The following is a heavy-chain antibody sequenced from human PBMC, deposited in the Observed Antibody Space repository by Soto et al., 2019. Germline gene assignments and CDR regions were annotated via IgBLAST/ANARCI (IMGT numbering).Heavy chain of an antibody. CDR2: TRNKANSYTT. Sequence: EVQLVESGGGLVQPGGSLRLSCAASGFTFSDHHMDWVRQAPGKGLEWVGRTRNKANSYTTEYAASVKGRFTISRDDSKNSLYLQMHSLKTEDTAVYYCSRDLGSWGQGTLVTVSS. CDR1: GFTFSDHH. V-gene: IGHV3-72*01. CDR3: SRDLGS. J-gene: IGHJ5*02.